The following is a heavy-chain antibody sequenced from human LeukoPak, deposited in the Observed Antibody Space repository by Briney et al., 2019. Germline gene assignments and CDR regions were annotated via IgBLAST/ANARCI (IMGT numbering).Heavy chain of an antibody. D-gene: IGHD6-19*01. CDR1: GFTFSSYS. Sequence: GGSLRLSCAASGFTFSSYSMNWVRQAPGKGLEWVSSISSSSSYIYYADSVKGRFTISRDNAKNSLCLQMNSLRAEDTAVYYCARDGDSSGWYPYWGQGTLVTVSS. J-gene: IGHJ4*02. V-gene: IGHV3-21*01. CDR2: ISSSSSYI. CDR3: ARDGDSSGWYPY.